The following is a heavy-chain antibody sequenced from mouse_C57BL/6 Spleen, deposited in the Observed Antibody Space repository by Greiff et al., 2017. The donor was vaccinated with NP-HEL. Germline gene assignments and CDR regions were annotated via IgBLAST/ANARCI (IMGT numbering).Heavy chain of an antibody. CDR3: ARGSPYYSNVLYWYFDV. V-gene: IGHV1-18*01. Sequence: EVQLQQSGPELVKPGASVKIPCKASGYTFTDYHMDWVKQSHGKSLEWIGDINPNNGGTIYNQKFKGKATLTVDKSSSTAYMELRSLTSEDTAVYYCARGSPYYSNVLYWYFDVWGTGTTVTVSS. CDR2: INPNNGGT. CDR1: GYTFTDYH. J-gene: IGHJ1*03. D-gene: IGHD2-5*01.